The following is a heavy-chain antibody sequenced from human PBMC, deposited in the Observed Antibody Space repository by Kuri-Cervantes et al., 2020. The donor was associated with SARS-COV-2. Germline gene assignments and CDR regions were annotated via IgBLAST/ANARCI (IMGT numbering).Heavy chain of an antibody. CDR1: GFTFSSYS. J-gene: IGHJ4*02. D-gene: IGHD3-10*02. CDR2: ISSSSSYI. Sequence: GGSLRLSCAASGFTFSSYSMNWVRQAPGKGLEWVSSISSSSSYIYYADSVKGRFTISRDNAKNSLYLQMNSLRAEDTAVYYCARGARKYVVRDAGYFDYWGQGTLVTVSS. V-gene: IGHV3-21*01. CDR3: ARGARKYVVRDAGYFDY.